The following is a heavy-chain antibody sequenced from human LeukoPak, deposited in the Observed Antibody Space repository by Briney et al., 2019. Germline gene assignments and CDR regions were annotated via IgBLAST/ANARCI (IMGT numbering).Heavy chain of an antibody. J-gene: IGHJ4*02. CDR2: IKSKTDGGTT. D-gene: IGHD3-22*01. Sequence: GGSLRPSCAASGLTFSNAWMSWVRQAPGKGLEWVGRIKSKTDGGTTDYAAPVKGRFTISRDDSKNTLYLQMNSLKTEDTAVYYCTTVGYYDSSGYHDYWGQGTLVTVSS. CDR3: TTVGYYDSSGYHDY. CDR1: GLTFSNAW. V-gene: IGHV3-15*01.